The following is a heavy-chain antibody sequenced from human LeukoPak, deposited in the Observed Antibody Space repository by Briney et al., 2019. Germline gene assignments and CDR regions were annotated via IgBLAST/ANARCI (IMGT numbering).Heavy chain of an antibody. V-gene: IGHV5-51*01. CDR2: IYPGDSDA. Sequence: GESLKISCKGFGYSFTNDWIGWVRQMPGKGLEWMGIIYPGDSDAKYSPSFQGQVTISADKSISTAYLQWSSLKASDTAKYYCALGRRGAAGAFDIWGQGTLVTVSS. CDR3: ALGRRGAAGAFDI. D-gene: IGHD3-10*01. CDR1: GYSFTNDW. J-gene: IGHJ3*02.